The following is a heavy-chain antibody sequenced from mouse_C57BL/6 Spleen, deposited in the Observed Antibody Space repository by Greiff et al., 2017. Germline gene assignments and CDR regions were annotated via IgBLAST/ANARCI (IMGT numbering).Heavy chain of an antibody. CDR3: ARSMITYYARDY. CDR1: GYTFTSYW. D-gene: IGHD2-4*01. CDR2: IHPNSGST. J-gene: IGHJ4*01. Sequence: QVQLQQPGAELVKPGASVKLSCKASGYTFTSYWMHWVKQRPGQGLEWIGMIHPNSGSTNYNEKFKSKATLTVDKSSSTAYMQLSSRTAEDSAVYYCARSMITYYARDYWGQGTSVTGSS. V-gene: IGHV1-64*01.